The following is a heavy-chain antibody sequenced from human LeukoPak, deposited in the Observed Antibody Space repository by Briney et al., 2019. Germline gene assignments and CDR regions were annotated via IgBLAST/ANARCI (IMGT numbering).Heavy chain of an antibody. CDR2: INHSGST. D-gene: IGHD3-22*01. CDR1: GGSFSGYY. CDR3: ARGITMIGDAFDI. Sequence: PSETLSLTCAVYGGSFSGYYWSWIRQPPGKGLEWIGEINHSGSTNYNPSLKSRVTISVDTSKNQFSLKLSSVTAADTAVYYCARGITMIGDAFDIWGQGTMVTVSS. J-gene: IGHJ3*02. V-gene: IGHV4-34*01.